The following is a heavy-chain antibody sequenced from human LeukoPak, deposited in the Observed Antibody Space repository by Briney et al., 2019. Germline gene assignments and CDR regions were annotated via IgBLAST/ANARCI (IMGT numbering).Heavy chain of an antibody. CDR2: LTFGYNLA. Sequence: GSLRPPCAAPGFPFNNFGMDWVRQAPGKGLEWLAVLTFGYNLAHSRDSVKGRFSVSRDNSKTTLHLQMNCLRAGHTAVYNCVREQGNGWYRASAYWGQGTLVTVSS. CDR1: GFPFNNFG. V-gene: IGHV3-33*05. J-gene: IGHJ4*02. CDR3: VREQGNGWYRASAY. D-gene: IGHD1-26*01.